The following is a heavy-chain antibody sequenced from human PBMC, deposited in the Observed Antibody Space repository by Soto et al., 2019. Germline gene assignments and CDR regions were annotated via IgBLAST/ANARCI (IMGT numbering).Heavy chain of an antibody. J-gene: IGHJ5*02. Sequence: SETLSLTCTVSGGSISSSSYYWGWIRQPPGKGLEWIGSTYYSGSTYYNPSLKSRVTISVDTSKNQFSLKLSSVTAADTAVYYCARPRVLLWFGELLSFWFDPWGQGTLVTVSS. CDR1: GGSISSSSYY. CDR2: TYYSGST. CDR3: ARPRVLLWFGELLSFWFDP. V-gene: IGHV4-39*01. D-gene: IGHD3-10*01.